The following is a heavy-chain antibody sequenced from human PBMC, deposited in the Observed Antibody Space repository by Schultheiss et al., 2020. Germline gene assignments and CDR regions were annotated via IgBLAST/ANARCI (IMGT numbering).Heavy chain of an antibody. CDR1: GYTFTNSG. D-gene: IGHD2-2*01. Sequence: AAVKVSCKASGYTFTNSGISWVRQAPGQGLEWMGWISAYNGNTNYAQKLQGRVTMTTDTSTSTAYMELSSLRSEDTAVYYCARAARTSCYHVDIWGQGTMVTVSS. J-gene: IGHJ3*02. CDR2: ISAYNGNT. CDR3: ARAARTSCYHVDI. V-gene: IGHV1-18*01.